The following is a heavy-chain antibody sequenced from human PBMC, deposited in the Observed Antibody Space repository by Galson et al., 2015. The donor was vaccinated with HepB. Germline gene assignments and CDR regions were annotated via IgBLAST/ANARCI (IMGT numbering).Heavy chain of an antibody. D-gene: IGHD3-16*01. J-gene: IGHJ4*02. V-gene: IGHV3-23*01. CDR1: GFTFDDYA. CDR3: AKDYFVSDY. Sequence: SLRLSCAASGFTFDDYAMHWVRQAPGKGLEWVSSISGSGGNTYYADSVKGRFTISRDNSKHTLYLQMNSLRAEDTAVYYRAKDYFVSDYWGQGTLVTVSS. CDR2: ISGSGGNT.